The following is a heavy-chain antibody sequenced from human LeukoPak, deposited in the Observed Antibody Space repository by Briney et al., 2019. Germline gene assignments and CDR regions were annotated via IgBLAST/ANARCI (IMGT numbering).Heavy chain of an antibody. CDR3: ARKYCSSTSCYWYYYYYMDV. Sequence: PSETLSLTCTVSGGSISSYYWSWIRQPPGKGLEWIGYIYYSGSTNYNPSLKSRVTISVDTSKNQFSLKLSSVTAADTAVYYCARKYCSSTSCYWYYYYYMDVWGKGTTVTVSS. D-gene: IGHD2-2*01. CDR1: GGSISSYY. J-gene: IGHJ6*03. V-gene: IGHV4-59*01. CDR2: IYYSGST.